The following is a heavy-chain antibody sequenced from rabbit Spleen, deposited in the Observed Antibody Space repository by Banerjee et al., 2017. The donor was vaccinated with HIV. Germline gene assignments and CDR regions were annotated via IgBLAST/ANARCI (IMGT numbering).Heavy chain of an antibody. V-gene: IGHV1S40*01. CDR3: ARDAGTSFSTYGMDL. J-gene: IGHJ6*01. Sequence: QSLEESGGGLVRPEGSLKLSCTASGFSFSNKAVMCWVRQAPGKGLQWIACINAVTGKAVYATWAKGRFTISKTSSTTVTLQMASLTAADTATYFCARDAGTSFSTYGMDLWGPGTLVTVS. CDR1: GFSFSNKAV. D-gene: IGHD8-1*01. CDR2: INAVTGKA.